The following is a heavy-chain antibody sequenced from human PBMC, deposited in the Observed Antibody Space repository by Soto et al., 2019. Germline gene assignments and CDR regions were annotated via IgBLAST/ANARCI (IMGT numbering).Heavy chain of an antibody. V-gene: IGHV3-23*01. D-gene: IGHD4-17*01. J-gene: IGHJ4*02. Sequence: EVQLLESGGGLVQPGGSLRLSCAASGFTFSSYAMSWVRQAPGKGLEWVSGISGSGGSAYYADFVKGRFTISRDNSKNTLYLQMSSLRVDDTAVYYCAKAEDDYGDQDHFDFWGQGTLVTVSS. CDR1: GFTFSSYA. CDR3: AKAEDDYGDQDHFDF. CDR2: ISGSGGSA.